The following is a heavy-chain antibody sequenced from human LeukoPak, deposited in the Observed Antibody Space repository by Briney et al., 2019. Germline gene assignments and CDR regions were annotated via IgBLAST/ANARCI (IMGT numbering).Heavy chain of an antibody. V-gene: IGHV4-59*08. CDR3: ARHTNSGTYFAS. CDR2: IYYSGST. Sequence: SETLSLTCTVSGGSISSYYWSWIRHPPGKGLEWVGYIYYSGSTNYSPSLKSRVTISVDTSKNQFSLKLSSVTAADTAVYYCARHTNSGTYFASWGQGTLVTVST. CDR1: GGSISSYY. J-gene: IGHJ4*02. D-gene: IGHD1-26*01.